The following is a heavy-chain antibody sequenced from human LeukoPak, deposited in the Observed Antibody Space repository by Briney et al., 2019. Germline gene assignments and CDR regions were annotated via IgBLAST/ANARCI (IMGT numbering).Heavy chain of an antibody. CDR2: IYYSGST. CDR3: ARAYGDYEHWYFDL. D-gene: IGHD4-17*01. V-gene: IGHV4-59*01. J-gene: IGHJ2*01. CDR1: GGSISSYY. Sequence: SETLSLTCTVSGGSISSYYWSWIRQPPGKGLEWIGYIYYSGSTNYNPSLKSRVTISVDTSKNQFSLKLSSVTAADTAVYYCARAYGDYEHWYFDLWGRGTLVTVSS.